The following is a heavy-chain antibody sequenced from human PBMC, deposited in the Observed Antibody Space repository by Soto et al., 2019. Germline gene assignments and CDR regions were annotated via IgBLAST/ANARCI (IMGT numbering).Heavy chain of an antibody. Sequence: GASVKVSCKASGYTFTSYDINWVRQATGQGLEWMGWMNPNSGNTGYAQKFQGRVTMTRNTSISTAYMELSSLRSEDTAVYYCASSIAVAVRYCGMDVWGQGTTVTVSS. J-gene: IGHJ6*02. CDR3: ASSIAVAVRYCGMDV. V-gene: IGHV1-8*01. D-gene: IGHD6-19*01. CDR2: MNPNSGNT. CDR1: GYTFTSYD.